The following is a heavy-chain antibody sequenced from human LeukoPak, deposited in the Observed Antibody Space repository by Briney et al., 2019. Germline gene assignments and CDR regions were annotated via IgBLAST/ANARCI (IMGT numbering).Heavy chain of an antibody. CDR3: ARVAEGDGYNRFDF. CDR1: GFTFSNYW. CDR2: ISSLGTTT. J-gene: IGHJ4*02. Sequence: GGSLRLSCAVSGFTFSNYWMHWVRQAPPKGLVCVSHISSLGTTTMYADSVKGRFTISRDNAKNTLYLQMSSLRAEDTAVYYCARVAEGDGYNRFDFWGQGTLVTVSS. D-gene: IGHD5-24*01. V-gene: IGHV3-74*03.